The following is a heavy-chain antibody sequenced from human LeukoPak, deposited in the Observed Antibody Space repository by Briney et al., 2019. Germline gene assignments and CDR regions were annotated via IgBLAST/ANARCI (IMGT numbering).Heavy chain of an antibody. D-gene: IGHD3-22*01. CDR3: ARDNYYDSSGYHPSFDY. CDR2: IYYSGST. J-gene: IGHJ4*02. V-gene: IGHV4-59*01. Sequence: PSETLSLTCTVSGGSISSYYWSWIRQPPGKGLEWIGYIYYSGSTNYNPSLKSRVTISVDTSKNQFSLKLSSVTAADTAVYYCARDNYYDSSGYHPSFDYWGQGTLVTVSS. CDR1: GGSISSYY.